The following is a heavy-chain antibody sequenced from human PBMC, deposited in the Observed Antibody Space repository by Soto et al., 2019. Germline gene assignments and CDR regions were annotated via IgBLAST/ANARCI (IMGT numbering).Heavy chain of an antibody. J-gene: IGHJ4*02. CDR3: AKDTKYCSGGSCEGPGY. D-gene: IGHD2-15*01. CDR1: GFTFSSYG. CDR2: ISYDGGNK. V-gene: IGHV3-30*18. Sequence: GGSLRLSCAASGFTFSSYGMHWVRQAPGKGLEWVAVISYDGGNKYYADSVKGRFTISRDNSKNTLYLQMNSLRAEDTAVYYCAKDTKYCSGGSCEGPGYWGQGTLVTVSS.